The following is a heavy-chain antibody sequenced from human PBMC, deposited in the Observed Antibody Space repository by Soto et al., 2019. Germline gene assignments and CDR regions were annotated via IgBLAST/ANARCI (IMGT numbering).Heavy chain of an antibody. V-gene: IGHV1-69*14. CDR3: ARDLGNGYDPGDY. Sequence: QVQLVQSGAEVKKPGSSVKVSCKTSGDIFSGYSISWVRQAPGQGLEWMGGIIPIFGTTNYAQRFHGRVTITADKAARTVYMELYSLKSEDTAVYYCARDLGNGYDPGDYWGQGTLVTVCS. CDR1: GDIFSGYS. D-gene: IGHD5-18*01. J-gene: IGHJ4*02. CDR2: IIPIFGTT.